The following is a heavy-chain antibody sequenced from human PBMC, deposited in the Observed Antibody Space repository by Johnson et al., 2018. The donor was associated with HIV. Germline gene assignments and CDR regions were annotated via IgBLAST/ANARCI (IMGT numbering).Heavy chain of an antibody. J-gene: IGHJ3*01. Sequence: VQLVESGGGLVQPGGSLRLSCAASGFTFSDYYMSWIRQAPGKGLECLSYISSSGISIYYIDSVKGRFTISRDNAKNSLYLQMSSLRAEYTAVYFCARDSTPWGGDYVGYAFDLWGQGTMVTVSS. CDR3: ARDSTPWGGDYVGYAFDL. V-gene: IGHV3-11*04. D-gene: IGHD4-17*01. CDR2: ISSSGISI. CDR1: GFTFSDYY.